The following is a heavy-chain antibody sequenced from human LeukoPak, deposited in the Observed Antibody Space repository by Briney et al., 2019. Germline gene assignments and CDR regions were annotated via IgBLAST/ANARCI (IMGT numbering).Heavy chain of an antibody. CDR2: ISAYNGNT. V-gene: IGHV1-18*01. Sequence: ASVKVSCKASGYAFTSYSISWVRQAPGQGLEWMRRISAYNGNTNYVQKLQGRVTMTTDTSTSTAYMELRSLRSGDTAVYYCARQERITISGVDPGYMDVWGKGTTVTVSS. J-gene: IGHJ6*03. CDR3: ARQERITISGVDPGYMDV. D-gene: IGHD3-3*01. CDR1: GYAFTSYS.